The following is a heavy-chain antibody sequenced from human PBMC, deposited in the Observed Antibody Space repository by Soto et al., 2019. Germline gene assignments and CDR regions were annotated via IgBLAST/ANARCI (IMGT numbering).Heavy chain of an antibody. D-gene: IGHD5-12*01. CDR3: TTAGYKRSWAFDY. CDR1: GLTFSNAW. J-gene: IGHJ4*02. V-gene: IGHV3-15*01. Sequence: PGGSLRLSCAVSGLTFSNAWMSWVRQAPGKGLEWVGRLRSESDGGTTDYAAPVQGRFTFSRDDSKNTLYLQMNSLKAEDTAVYFCTTAGYKRSWAFDYWSQGTLVTVSS. CDR2: LRSESDGGTT.